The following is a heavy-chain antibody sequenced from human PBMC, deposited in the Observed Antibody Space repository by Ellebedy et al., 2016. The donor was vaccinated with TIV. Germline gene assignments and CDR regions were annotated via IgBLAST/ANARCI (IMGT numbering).Heavy chain of an antibody. J-gene: IGHJ3*01. CDR2: INPSGGT. D-gene: IGHD3-10*01. CDR1: GGSFLGYY. CDR3: ARGRRFSASFHPMMSTFEV. V-gene: IGHV4-34*01. Sequence: SETLSLXXTVDGGSFLGYYWSWIRQSPGKGLQWIGEINPSGGTNYTTYLMSRLTMSIDTSKRQISLNLKSATAADTAVYYCARGRRFSASFHPMMSTFEVWGQGTTVIVSS.